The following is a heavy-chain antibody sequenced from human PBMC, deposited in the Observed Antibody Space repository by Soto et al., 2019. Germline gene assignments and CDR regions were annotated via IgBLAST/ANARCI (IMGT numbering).Heavy chain of an antibody. CDR1: GFPLSTRGVG. V-gene: IGHV2-5*02. CDR2: IYWDDDK. CDR3: AHYTYYYPLGYYGMDV. D-gene: IGHD3-10*01. Sequence: VSGPTLVNPTQTLTLTCTFSGFPLSTRGVGVGWIRQPPGKALEWLALIYWDDDKRYSPSLKSRLTITKDTSKNQVVLTMTNMDPVDTATYYCAHYTYYYPLGYYGMDVWGQGTTVTVSS. J-gene: IGHJ6*02.